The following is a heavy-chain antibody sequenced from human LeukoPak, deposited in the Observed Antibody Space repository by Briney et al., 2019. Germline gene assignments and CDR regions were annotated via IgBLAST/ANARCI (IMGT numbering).Heavy chain of an antibody. CDR2: IKQDGSEK. V-gene: IGHV3-7*01. D-gene: IGHD6-19*01. Sequence: GGSLRLSCAASGFTFSSNWMNWVRQAPGKGLEWVANIKQDGSEKYYVDSVTGRFTTSRDNAKNSLYLQMNSLRAEDTALYSCASGWYVAHWGQGTLATVSS. J-gene: IGHJ4*02. CDR3: ASGWYVAH. CDR1: GFTFSSNW.